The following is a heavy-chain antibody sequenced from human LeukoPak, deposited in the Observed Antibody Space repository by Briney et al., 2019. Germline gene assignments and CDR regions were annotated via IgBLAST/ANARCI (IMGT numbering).Heavy chain of an antibody. CDR3: ARDGVGYYDSSGYYYFQH. V-gene: IGHV1-2*02. Sequence: ASVKVSCKASGYTFTGYYMHWVRQARGQRLEGMGWINPNSGSTNYAQNFPGRVTMTSDTSIITAYMELSRLRSDGTAVYYCARDGVGYYDSSGYYYFQHWGQGTLVSV. CDR2: INPNSGST. D-gene: IGHD3-22*01. CDR1: GYTFTGYY. J-gene: IGHJ1*01.